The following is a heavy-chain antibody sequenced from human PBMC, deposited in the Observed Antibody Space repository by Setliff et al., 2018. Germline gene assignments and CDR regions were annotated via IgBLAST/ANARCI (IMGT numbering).Heavy chain of an antibody. V-gene: IGHV4-4*07. CDR2: IYVTEST. Sequence: PSETLSLTCTFYGGPFSDYYWGWVRQTPGKGLEWIGRIYVTESTKFNPSLKSRVTLSIDTSKNQFSLKLTSVTAADTAVYFCARDPGFHSGTWCLGDWGQGTQVTV. CDR1: GGPFSDYY. J-gene: IGHJ4*02. CDR3: ARDPGFHSGTWCLGD. D-gene: IGHD2-8*01.